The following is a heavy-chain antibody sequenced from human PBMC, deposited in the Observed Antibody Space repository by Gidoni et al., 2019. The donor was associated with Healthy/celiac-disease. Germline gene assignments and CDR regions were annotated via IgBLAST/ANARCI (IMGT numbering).Heavy chain of an antibody. CDR3: ARDVREAYYMDV. V-gene: IGHV3-74*01. J-gene: IGHJ6*03. Sequence: EVQLVESGGGLVQPGGSLRPSCAASGFTFSSYWMHWFRQAPGKRLVWVSRINSDVSSTSYADSVKGRFTISRDNAKNTLYLQMNSLRAEDTAVYYCARDVREAYYMDVWGKGTTVTVSS. CDR2: INSDVSST. D-gene: IGHD3-10*02. CDR1: GFTFSSYW.